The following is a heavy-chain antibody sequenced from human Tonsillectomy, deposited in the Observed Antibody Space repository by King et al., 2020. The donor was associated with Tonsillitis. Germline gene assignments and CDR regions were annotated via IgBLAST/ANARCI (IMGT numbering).Heavy chain of an antibody. V-gene: IGHV3-20*01. Sequence: VQLVESGGGVVRPGGSLRLSCGAFGFTFDADGMSWVRQAPGKGLEWVSGINWDGDRTGYADSVKGRFTISRDNAKNSLYLQMNSLRVEDTAFYRCVRHYDNSGFWGQGILVTVSS. CDR1: GFTFDADG. CDR3: VRHYDNSGF. D-gene: IGHD3-22*01. CDR2: INWDGDRT. J-gene: IGHJ4*02.